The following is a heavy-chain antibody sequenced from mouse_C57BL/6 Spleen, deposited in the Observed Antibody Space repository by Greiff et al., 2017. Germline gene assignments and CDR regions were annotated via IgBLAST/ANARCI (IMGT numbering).Heavy chain of an antibody. D-gene: IGHD2-5*01. J-gene: IGHJ4*01. CDR2: IHPNSGST. CDR1: GYTFTSYW. Sequence: QVQLQQPGAELVKPGASVKLSCKASGYTFTSYWMHWVKQRPGQGLEWIGMIHPNSGSTNYNEKFKSKATLTVDKSSSTAYMQLISLTSADSAVYYCARGVDSNYLYYAMDYWGQGTSVTVSS. V-gene: IGHV1-64*01. CDR3: ARGVDSNYLYYAMDY.